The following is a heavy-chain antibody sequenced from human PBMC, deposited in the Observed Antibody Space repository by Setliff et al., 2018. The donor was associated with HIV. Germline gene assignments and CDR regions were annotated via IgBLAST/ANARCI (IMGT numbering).Heavy chain of an antibody. Sequence: GGSLRLSCAASGFTFSNFGMNWVRQAPGKGLEWVSSISGSTIYYADSVKGRFTISRDNAKNSLYLQMNSLKTEDTAVYYCTRVIWEDYGTFGYYYYYMDVWGKGTTVTVSS. D-gene: IGHD3-16*01. CDR3: TRVIWEDYGTFGYYYYYMDV. CDR2: ISGSTI. V-gene: IGHV3-21*03. CDR1: GFTFSNFG. J-gene: IGHJ6*03.